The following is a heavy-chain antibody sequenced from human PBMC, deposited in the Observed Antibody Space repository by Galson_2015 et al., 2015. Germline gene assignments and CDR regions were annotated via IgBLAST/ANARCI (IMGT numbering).Heavy chain of an antibody. V-gene: IGHV3-48*02. D-gene: IGHD1-26*01. CDR2: ISSSSSTI. CDR3: ARGLSGSYNGEFDY. J-gene: IGHJ4*02. CDR1: GFTFSSYS. Sequence: SLRLSCAASGFTFSSYSMNWVRQAPGKGLEWVSYISSSSSTIYYADSVKGRFTISRDNAKNSLYLQMNSLRDEDTAVYYCARGLSGSYNGEFDYWGQGTLVTVSS.